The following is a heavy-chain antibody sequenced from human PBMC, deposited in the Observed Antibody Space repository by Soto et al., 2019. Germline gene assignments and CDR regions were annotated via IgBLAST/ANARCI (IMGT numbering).Heavy chain of an antibody. D-gene: IGHD6-13*01. V-gene: IGHV6-1*01. CDR1: GDSVSSNSAA. J-gene: IGHJ4*02. Sequence: SQTISLTCAISGDSVSSNSAAWNWIRQSPSRGLEWLGRTYYRSKWYNDYAVSVKSRITINPDTSKNQFSLQLNSVTPEDTAVYYCARGYFVYSSSWYVLYYWGQGTLVTVSS. CDR2: TYYRSKWYN. CDR3: ARGYFVYSSSWYVLYY.